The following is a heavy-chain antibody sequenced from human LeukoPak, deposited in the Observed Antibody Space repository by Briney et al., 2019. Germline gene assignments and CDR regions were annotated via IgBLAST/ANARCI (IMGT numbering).Heavy chain of an antibody. V-gene: IGHV3-74*01. CDR2: LNADGSYT. Sequence: GGSLRLSCAASGFTFSSYWMHWVRQAPGKGLVWVSRLNADGSYTTYADSVKGRFTISRDNAKNTLYLQMNSLRSEDTAVYYCAREAFLAAASYYFDYWGQGTLVTVSS. CDR3: AREAFLAAASYYFDY. J-gene: IGHJ4*02. CDR1: GFTFSSYW. D-gene: IGHD6-13*01.